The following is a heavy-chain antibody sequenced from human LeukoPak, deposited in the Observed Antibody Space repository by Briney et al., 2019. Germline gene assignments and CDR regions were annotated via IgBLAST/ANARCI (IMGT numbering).Heavy chain of an antibody. D-gene: IGHD3-3*01. Sequence: KPSETLSLTCTVSGGSISSYYWSWIRQPPGKGLEWIGYIYYSGSTNYNPSLKSRVTISEDTSKNQFSLKLSSVTAADTAVYYCARGYDFWSGYDYWGQGTLVTVSS. CDR1: GGSISSYY. CDR3: ARGYDFWSGYDY. V-gene: IGHV4-59*01. CDR2: IYYSGST. J-gene: IGHJ4*02.